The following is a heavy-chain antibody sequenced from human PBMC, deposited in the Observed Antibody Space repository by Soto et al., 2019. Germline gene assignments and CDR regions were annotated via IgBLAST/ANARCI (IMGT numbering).Heavy chain of an antibody. CDR1: GITYSTYA. V-gene: IGHV1-3*01. CDR3: ARAISGYVT. Sequence: VQLVQSGAEVKKPGASVMVSCKASGITYSTYAIHWVRQAPGQSLEWMGWINAGNGDTRYSEKLQGRVTLTRGTSASTAYMDLSSLRSEDTAIYYCARAISGYVTWGQGTLVTVSS. D-gene: IGHD5-12*01. J-gene: IGHJ4*02. CDR2: INAGNGDT.